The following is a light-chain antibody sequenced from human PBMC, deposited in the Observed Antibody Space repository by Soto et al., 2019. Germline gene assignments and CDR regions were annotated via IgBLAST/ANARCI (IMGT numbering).Light chain of an antibody. Sequence: QSVLTQPPLVSGAPGQTITMSCTGSGSNVGASYDVHWYQVLPGAGPRLLIYKNNNRPSGVPDRFSGSKSGTSASLAITGLRAEDEADYYCQSYDNILSGPLFGGGTKVTVL. CDR2: KNN. J-gene: IGLJ3*02. CDR3: QSYDNILSGPL. V-gene: IGLV1-40*01. CDR1: GSNVGASYD.